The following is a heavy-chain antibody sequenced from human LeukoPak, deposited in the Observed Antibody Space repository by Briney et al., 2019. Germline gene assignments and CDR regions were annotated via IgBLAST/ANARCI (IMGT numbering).Heavy chain of an antibody. V-gene: IGHV4-59*12. CDR2: IYYSGST. D-gene: IGHD4-17*01. Sequence: SETLSLTCTVSGGSISSYYWSWIRQPPGKGLEWIGYIYYSGSTNYNPSLKSRVSISVDTSKKQFSLKLSSVTAADTAVYYCARDRTTETPFDFWGQGTLLTVSS. J-gene: IGHJ4*02. CDR3: ARDRTTETPFDF. CDR1: GGSISSYY.